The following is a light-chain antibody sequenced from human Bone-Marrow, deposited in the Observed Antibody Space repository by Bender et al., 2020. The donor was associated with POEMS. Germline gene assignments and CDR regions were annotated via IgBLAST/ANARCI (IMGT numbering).Light chain of an antibody. CDR3: CSYAGSATYV. V-gene: IGLV2-23*02. CDR2: GVN. CDR1: SSDIGNYNP. J-gene: IGLJ1*01. Sequence: QSVLTQPPSASGSPGQSITISCTGTSSDIGNYNPLSWYQQHPGQAPKLMIYGVNRRPSGVSNRFSGSKSGNTASLTISGLQAEDEADYYCCSYAGSATYVFGTGTKVTVL.